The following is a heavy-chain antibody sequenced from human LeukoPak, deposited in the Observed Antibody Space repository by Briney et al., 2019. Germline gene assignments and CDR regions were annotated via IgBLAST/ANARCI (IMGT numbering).Heavy chain of an antibody. CDR3: ARSTITFGGAAFGI. Sequence: PSQTLSLTCAVSGGSINSGGHSWSWVRQPPGKGLEWIGYIYHSGSTYYNPSLNSRVTISVDRFKNKFSLKLSSVTAADTAVYYCARSTITFGGAAFGIWGQGTMVTVSS. J-gene: IGHJ3*02. D-gene: IGHD3-16*01. CDR1: GGSINSGGHS. CDR2: IYHSGST. V-gene: IGHV4-30-2*01.